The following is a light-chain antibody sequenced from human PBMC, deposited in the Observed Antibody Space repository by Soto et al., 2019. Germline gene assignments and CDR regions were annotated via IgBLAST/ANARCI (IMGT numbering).Light chain of an antibody. V-gene: IGKV3-11*01. CDR3: QHRSSWPRMYT. J-gene: IGKJ2*01. Sequence: VGLTQSPSTLSLSPGEEATLSCGAIKSIRTYLAWSQQKPGQAPRLLIYDASTRAPGIPARISGRGSGTDFTLTISSLEPEDFAIYYCQHRSSWPRMYTFGQGTKV. CDR1: KSIRTY. CDR2: DAS.